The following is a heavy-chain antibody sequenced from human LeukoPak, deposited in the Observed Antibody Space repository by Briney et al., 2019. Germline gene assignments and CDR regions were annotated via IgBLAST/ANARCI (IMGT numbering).Heavy chain of an antibody. V-gene: IGHV1-69*04. Sequence: ASVKVSCKASGGTFSSYAISWVRQAPGQGLEWMGRIIPIFGIANYAQKFQGRVTITADKSTSTAYMELSSLRSEDTAVYYCAQPDGDTAMVIWGQGTLVTVSS. CDR2: IIPIFGIA. CDR3: AQPDGDTAMVI. CDR1: GGTFSSYA. J-gene: IGHJ4*02. D-gene: IGHD5-18*01.